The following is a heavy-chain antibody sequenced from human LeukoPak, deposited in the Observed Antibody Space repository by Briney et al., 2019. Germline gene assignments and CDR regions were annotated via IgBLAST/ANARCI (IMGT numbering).Heavy chain of an antibody. CDR3: ARDWTADYGDY. J-gene: IGHJ4*02. D-gene: IGHD3/OR15-3a*01. CDR1: GGTFSSYA. Sequence: SVKVSCKASGGTFSSYAISWVRQAPGQGLEWMGRIIPILGIANYAQKLQGRVTITADKSTSTAYMELSSLRSEDTAVYYCARDWTADYGDYWGQGTLVTVSS. V-gene: IGHV1-69*04. CDR2: IIPILGIA.